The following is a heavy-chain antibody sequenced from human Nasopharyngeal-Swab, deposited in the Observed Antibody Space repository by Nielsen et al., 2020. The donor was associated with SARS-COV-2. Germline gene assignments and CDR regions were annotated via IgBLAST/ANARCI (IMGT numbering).Heavy chain of an antibody. CDR1: AGTFSSYA. J-gene: IGHJ4*02. CDR3: ARGSGYSYGYWTGYYFDY. CDR2: IIPIFGTA. Sequence: SVKVSCKASAGTFSSYAISWVRQAPGQGLEWMGGIIPIFGTANYAQKFQGRVTITADESTSTAYMELSSLRSEDTAVYYCARGSGYSYGYWTGYYFDYWGQGTLVTVSS. V-gene: IGHV1-69*13. D-gene: IGHD5-18*01.